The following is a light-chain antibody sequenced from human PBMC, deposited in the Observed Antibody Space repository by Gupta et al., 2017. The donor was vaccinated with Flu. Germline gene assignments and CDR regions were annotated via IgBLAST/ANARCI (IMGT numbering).Light chain of an antibody. J-gene: IGLJ2*01. Sequence: QSALTQPASVSGSPGQSINISCTGTSSDIGTYNYVSWYQQYPGRAPKLMIYDVRNRPSGISDRFSCSKSGNTASLTISGLQAEDEADYYCSSYSATGALWLFGGGTKLTV. CDR1: SSDIGTYNY. CDR2: DVR. CDR3: SSYSATGALWL. V-gene: IGLV2-14*03.